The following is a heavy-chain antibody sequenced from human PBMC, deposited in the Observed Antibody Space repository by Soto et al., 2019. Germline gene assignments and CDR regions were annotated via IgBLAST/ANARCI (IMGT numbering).Heavy chain of an antibody. CDR2: ISGSGATT. CDR3: AKSFSSNWYDYFDY. V-gene: IGHV3-23*01. J-gene: IGHJ4*02. Sequence: GGSLRLSCAASGITFIADAMSWVRQAPGKGLEWVSAISGSGATTYYADSVKGRFTISRDKSKNTLYLQMNSLRAEDTALYYCAKSFSSNWYDYFDYWGQGSLVTVSS. CDR1: GITFIADA. D-gene: IGHD6-13*01.